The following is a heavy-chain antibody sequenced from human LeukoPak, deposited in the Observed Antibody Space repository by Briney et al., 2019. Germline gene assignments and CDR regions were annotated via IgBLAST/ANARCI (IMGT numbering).Heavy chain of an antibody. CDR3: ARGAGDFWSGYAYYYYGMDV. D-gene: IGHD3-3*01. Sequence: SETLSLTCAVYGGSFSGYYWSWIRQPPGKGLEWIGEINHSGSTNYNPSLKSRVTISVDTSKNQFSLKLSSVTAADTAVYYCARGAGDFWSGYAYYYYGMDVWGQGTTVTVSS. CDR1: GGSFSGYY. V-gene: IGHV4-34*01. CDR2: INHSGST. J-gene: IGHJ6*02.